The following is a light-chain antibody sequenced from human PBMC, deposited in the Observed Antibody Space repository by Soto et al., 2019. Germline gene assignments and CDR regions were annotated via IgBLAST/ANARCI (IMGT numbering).Light chain of an antibody. J-gene: IGKJ1*01. V-gene: IGKV3-20*01. CDR2: GAF. CDR3: QHYGTSPAWT. Sequence: EIVLTQSPGTLSLSPGERATLSCRASQTVSSTYVAWYQQKPGQTPRLLIYGAFNRASGIPDRFSGWGSGTDFPLTISRLDPEDFAVYYCQHYGTSPAWTFGQGTKVELK. CDR1: QTVSSTY.